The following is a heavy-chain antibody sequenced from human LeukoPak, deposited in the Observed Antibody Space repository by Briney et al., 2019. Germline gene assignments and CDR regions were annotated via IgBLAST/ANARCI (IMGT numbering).Heavy chain of an antibody. V-gene: IGHV4-38-2*01. CDR1: GFTLSSYA. Sequence: GSLRLSCAASGFTLSSYAMSWVRQPPGKGLEWIGSIYYSGSTYYNPSLKSRVTISVDTSKNQFSLKLSSVTAADTAVYYCARLGDGYDYWGQGTLVTVSS. CDR2: IYYSGST. J-gene: IGHJ4*02. CDR3: ARLGDGYDY. D-gene: IGHD5-18*01.